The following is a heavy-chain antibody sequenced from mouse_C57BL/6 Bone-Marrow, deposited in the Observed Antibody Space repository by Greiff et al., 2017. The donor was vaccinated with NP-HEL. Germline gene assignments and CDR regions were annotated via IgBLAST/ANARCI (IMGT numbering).Heavy chain of an antibody. CDR3: ARQGYYGSPYYFDY. V-gene: IGHV5-17*01. CDR2: ISSGSSTI. J-gene: IGHJ2*01. D-gene: IGHD1-1*01. CDR1: GFTFSDYG. Sequence: EVKLMESGGGLVKPGGSLKLSCAASGFTFSDYGMHWVRQAPEKGLEWVAYISSGSSTIYYADTVKGRFTISRDNAKNTLFLQMTSLRSEDTAMYYCARQGYYGSPYYFDYWGQGTTLTVSS.